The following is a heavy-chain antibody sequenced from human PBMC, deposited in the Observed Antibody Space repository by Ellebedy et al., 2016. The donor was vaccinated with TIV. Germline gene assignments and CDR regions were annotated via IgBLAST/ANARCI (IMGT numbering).Heavy chain of an antibody. CDR2: IKQDGSEK. Sequence: GESLKISXAASGFTFSSYWMSWVRQAPGKGLEWVANIKQDGSEKYYVDSVKGRFTISRDNAKNSLYLQMNSLRAEDTAVYYCARAGELRTIFESLYYFDYWGQGTLVTVSS. J-gene: IGHJ4*02. CDR1: GFTFSSYW. V-gene: IGHV3-7*04. D-gene: IGHD3-3*01. CDR3: ARAGELRTIFESLYYFDY.